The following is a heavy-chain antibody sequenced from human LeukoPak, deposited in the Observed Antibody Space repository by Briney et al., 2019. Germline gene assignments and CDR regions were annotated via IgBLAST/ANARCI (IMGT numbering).Heavy chain of an antibody. CDR1: GGSISSGSYY. Sequence: SETLSLTCTVSGGSISSGSYYWSWIRQPPGKGLEWIGSIYYSGSTYYNPSLKSRVTISVDTSKNQFSLKLSSVTAADTAVYYWARRIGVTRVFDYWGLGTLVTVSS. CDR3: ARRIGVTRVFDY. J-gene: IGHJ4*02. D-gene: IGHD4-23*01. V-gene: IGHV4-39*01. CDR2: IYYSGST.